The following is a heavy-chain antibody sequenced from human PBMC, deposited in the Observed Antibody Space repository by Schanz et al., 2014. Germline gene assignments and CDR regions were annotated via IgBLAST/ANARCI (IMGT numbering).Heavy chain of an antibody. J-gene: IGHJ4*02. CDR2: ILYDGSKT. CDR1: GFSFSTYA. Sequence: QVQLVESGGGVVQPGRSLRLSCAASGFSFSTYAMHWVRQAPGKGLEWVAVILYDGSKTYYADSVKGRFTMSRDNSKNTVYLRMNGPRIEDTAVYYCARDGDFDYWGQGTLVTVSS. CDR3: ARDGDFDY. V-gene: IGHV3-30*04.